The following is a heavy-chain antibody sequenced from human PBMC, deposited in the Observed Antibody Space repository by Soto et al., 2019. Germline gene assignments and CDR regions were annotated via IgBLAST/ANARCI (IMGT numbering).Heavy chain of an antibody. CDR2: IFFSGTT. D-gene: IGHD4-17*01. V-gene: IGHV4-39*01. Sequence: SXTLSLTCTVSGDSISSSAHYWSWIRQPPGKGLEWIGSIFFSGTTYYNPSLKSRVTMSVDTSKNQFSLNLNSVTAADTTVYYCARTTKGSGGSVDSWGQGILVTVSS. J-gene: IGHJ4*02. CDR1: GDSISSSAHY. CDR3: ARTTKGSGGSVDS.